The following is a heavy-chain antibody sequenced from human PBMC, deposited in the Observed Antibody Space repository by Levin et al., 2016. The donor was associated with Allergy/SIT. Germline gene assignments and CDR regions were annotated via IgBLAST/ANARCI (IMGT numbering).Heavy chain of an antibody. CDR2: ISGSGGST. CDR3: AKGDIVVVPAAMDYYYYGMDV. D-gene: IGHD2-2*01. V-gene: IGHV3-23*01. J-gene: IGHJ6*02. Sequence: VRQAPGKGLEWVSAISGSGGSTYYADSVKGRFTISRDNSKNTLYLQMNSLRAEDTAVYYCAKGDIVVVPAAMDYYYYGMDVWGQGTTVTVSS.